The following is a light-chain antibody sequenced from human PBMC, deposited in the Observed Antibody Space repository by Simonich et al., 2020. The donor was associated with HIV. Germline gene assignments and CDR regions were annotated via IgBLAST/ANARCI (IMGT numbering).Light chain of an antibody. CDR1: QSVSSN. V-gene: IGKV3-15*01. Sequence: EIVMTQSPATLSVSPGERATLPCRASQSVSSNLAWYQQKPGPAPRLLIYGASTRATGITARFSGSGSGTEFTLTISSLQSEDFAVYYCQQYNNWPPWTFGQGTKVEIK. J-gene: IGKJ1*01. CDR3: QQYNNWPPWT. CDR2: GAS.